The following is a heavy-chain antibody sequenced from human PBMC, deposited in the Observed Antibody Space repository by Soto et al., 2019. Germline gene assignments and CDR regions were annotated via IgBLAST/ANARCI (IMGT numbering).Heavy chain of an antibody. D-gene: IGHD2-2*01. Sequence: GDGLKSSGKRSGNNFRPHLLARVRQVPGKSLEWMGIIYPADSDTRYSPSFQGQGTISADGSITTAYLQWSSLKATDTARYYCARQSPNSLVESLAAHYAFDEWGQGNLVTVVS. CDR1: GNNFRPHL. CDR3: ARQSPNSLVESLAAHYAFDE. V-gene: IGHV5-51*01. CDR2: IYPADSDT. J-gene: IGHJ4*02.